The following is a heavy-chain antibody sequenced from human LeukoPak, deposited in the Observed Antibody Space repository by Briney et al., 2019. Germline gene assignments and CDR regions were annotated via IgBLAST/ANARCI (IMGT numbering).Heavy chain of an antibody. CDR2: IIPIFGTA. V-gene: IGHV1-69*05. Sequence: GASVKVSCKASGGTFSSYAISWVRQAPGQGLEWMGGIIPIFGTANYAQKFQGRVTFTTDESTSTAYMELSSLRSEDTAVYYCARGGSSWYYYRFDYWGQGTLVTVSS. CDR3: ARGGSSWYYYRFDY. J-gene: IGHJ4*02. D-gene: IGHD6-13*01. CDR1: GGTFSSYA.